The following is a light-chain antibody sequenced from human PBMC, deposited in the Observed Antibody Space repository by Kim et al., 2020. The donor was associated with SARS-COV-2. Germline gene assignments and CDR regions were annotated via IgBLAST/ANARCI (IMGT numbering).Light chain of an antibody. CDR3: QLCNPDWT. CDR2: KAS. CDR1: QSIGNW. Sequence: DVQMTQSPSALSAYVGDRVTITCRASQSIGNWLAWYQQKPGTAPKLLIYKASNLEAGVPSRFSGSGFGTEFTLTITSLQPADFATYYCQLCNPDWTVGQGTRVDIK. J-gene: IGKJ1*01. V-gene: IGKV1-5*03.